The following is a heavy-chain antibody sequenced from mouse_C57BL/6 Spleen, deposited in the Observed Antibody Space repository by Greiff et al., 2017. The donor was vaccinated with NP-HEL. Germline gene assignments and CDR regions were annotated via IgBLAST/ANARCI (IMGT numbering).Heavy chain of an antibody. J-gene: IGHJ4*01. Sequence: VQLKQSGPELVKPGASVKISCKASGYSFTGYYMNWVKQSPEKSLEWIGEINPSTGGTTYNQKFKAKATLTVDKSSSTAHMQLKSLTSEDSAVYYCARGGSGYVDAMDYWGQGTSVTVSS. D-gene: IGHD3-2*02. CDR2: INPSTGGT. CDR1: GYSFTGYY. CDR3: ARGGSGYVDAMDY. V-gene: IGHV1-42*01.